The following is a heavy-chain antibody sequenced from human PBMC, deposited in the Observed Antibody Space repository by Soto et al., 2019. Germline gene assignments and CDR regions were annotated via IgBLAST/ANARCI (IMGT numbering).Heavy chain of an antibody. Sequence: SETLSLTCTVSGGSISSYYWSWIRQPPGKGLEWIGYIYYSGSTNYNPSLKSRVTISVDTSKNQFPLKLSSVTAADTAVYYCARHRIKNYYYYMDVWGKGTTVTVSS. CDR1: GGSISSYY. V-gene: IGHV4-59*08. D-gene: IGHD2-15*01. CDR3: ARHRIKNYYYYMDV. CDR2: IYYSGST. J-gene: IGHJ6*03.